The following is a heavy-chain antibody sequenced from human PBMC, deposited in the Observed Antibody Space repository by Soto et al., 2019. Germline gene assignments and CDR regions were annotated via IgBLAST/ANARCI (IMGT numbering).Heavy chain of an antibody. CDR1: GFTFSDYY. J-gene: IGHJ4*02. D-gene: IGHD5-12*01. CDR3: ARSLRGYSGYSGY. V-gene: IGHV3-11*05. CDR2: ISSSGSDT. Sequence: QVQLVESGGGLVEPGGCLRLSCAASGFTFSDYYMSWIRQAPGKGLEWVSYISSSGSDTNDADSVKGRVTVSRDNTKNSLYLQVNSVRAEDTAVYDCARSLRGYSGYSGYRGQVTLVTVSS.